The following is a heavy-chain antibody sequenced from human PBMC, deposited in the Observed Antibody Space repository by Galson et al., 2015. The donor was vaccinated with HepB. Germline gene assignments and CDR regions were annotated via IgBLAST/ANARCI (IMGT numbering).Heavy chain of an antibody. Sequence: SVTVSCKASGYTFTGYYMHWVRQAPGQGLEWMGWINPNSGGTNYAQKFQGRVTMTRDTSISTAYMELSRLRSDDTAVYYCARDRSIAVAGIGWFDPWGQGTLVTVSS. D-gene: IGHD6-19*01. CDR1: GYTFTGYY. CDR2: INPNSGGT. J-gene: IGHJ5*02. V-gene: IGHV1-2*02. CDR3: ARDRSIAVAGIGWFDP.